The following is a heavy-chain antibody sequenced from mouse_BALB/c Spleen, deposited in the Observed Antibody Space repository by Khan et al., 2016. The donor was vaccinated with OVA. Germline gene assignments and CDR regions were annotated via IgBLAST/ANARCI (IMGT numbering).Heavy chain of an antibody. CDR3: ARPSTTKYDYVMDY. Sequence: EVELVESGGDLVQPGGSLKLSCAASGFTFSRYTMSWVRQTPEKRLEWVAFISNGGGSTYYPDTVKGRFIISRDYAKNTLLLQMNSLKSEETAMYDCARPSTTKYDYVMDYWGQGTSVTVSS. CDR1: GFTFSRYT. D-gene: IGHD1-1*01. J-gene: IGHJ4*01. CDR2: ISNGGGST. V-gene: IGHV5-12-2*01.